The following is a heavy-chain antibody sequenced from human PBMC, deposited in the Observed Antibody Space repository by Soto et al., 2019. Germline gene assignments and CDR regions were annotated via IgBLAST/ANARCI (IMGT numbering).Heavy chain of an antibody. V-gene: IGHV4-39*07. Sequence: PSETLSLTCTVSGGSISSRSYYWGWIRQPPGQGLEWIGEINHSGSTNYNPSLKSRVTISVDTSKNQFSLKLSSVTAAVTAVYYCARGRVFPRWFDPWGQGTLVTVSS. J-gene: IGHJ5*02. CDR3: ARGRVFPRWFDP. CDR2: INHSGST. CDR1: GGSISSRSYY. D-gene: IGHD2-21*01.